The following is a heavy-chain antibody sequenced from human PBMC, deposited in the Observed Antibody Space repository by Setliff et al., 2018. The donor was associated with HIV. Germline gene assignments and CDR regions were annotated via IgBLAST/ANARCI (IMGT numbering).Heavy chain of an antibody. CDR3: ARKNRYCSGGSCYYFDS. CDR1: GGSLSSSSYY. V-gene: IGHV4-39*01. D-gene: IGHD2-15*01. J-gene: IGHJ4*02. CDR2: IYYSGST. Sequence: TLSLTCTVSGGSLSSSSYYWGWIRQPPGEGLEWIGSIYYSGSTYYNPSLKSRITISVDTSKNQFSLKLSSVTAADTAVYYCARKNRYCSGGSCYYFDSWGLGTLVTVSS.